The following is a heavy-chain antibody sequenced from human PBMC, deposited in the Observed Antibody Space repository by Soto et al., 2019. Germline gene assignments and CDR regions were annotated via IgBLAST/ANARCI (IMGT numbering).Heavy chain of an antibody. Sequence: PSQTLSLTCAISGDSVSSNSAAWNWIRQSPSRGLEWLGRTYYRSEWYHDYAVSVKSRITINPDTSKNQFSLQMNSVTPEDTAVYYCARGLKGAHCSSTSCYLRRFDPWGQGTLVTVSS. CDR2: TYYRSEWYH. CDR1: GDSVSSNSAA. J-gene: IGHJ5*02. CDR3: ARGLKGAHCSSTSCYLRRFDP. D-gene: IGHD2-2*01. V-gene: IGHV6-1*01.